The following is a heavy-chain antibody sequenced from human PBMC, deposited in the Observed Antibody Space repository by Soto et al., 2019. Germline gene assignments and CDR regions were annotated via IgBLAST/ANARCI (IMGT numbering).Heavy chain of an antibody. CDR2: ISAYNGNT. CDR3: ARDLWSVESGWFDP. J-gene: IGHJ5*02. CDR1: GYTFTSYG. Sequence: PGESLKISCKGSGYTFTSYGISWVRQAPGQGLEWMGWISAYNGNTNYAQKLQGRVTMTTDTSTSTAYMELRSLRSDDTAVYYCARDLWSVESGWFDPWGQGTLVTVSS. D-gene: IGHD3-3*01. V-gene: IGHV1-18*01.